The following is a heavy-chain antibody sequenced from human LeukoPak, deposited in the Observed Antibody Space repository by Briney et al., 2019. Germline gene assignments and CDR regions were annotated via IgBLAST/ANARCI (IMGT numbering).Heavy chain of an antibody. J-gene: IGHJ4*02. D-gene: IGHD2-21*02. CDR2: ISSSGSTI. V-gene: IGHV3-11*01. CDR1: GFTFSDDY. Sequence: PGGSLRLSCAASGFTFSDDYMSWIRLAPGKGLEWVSYISSSGSTIYYADSMKGRFTVSRDNAKNSLYLQMNSLRAEDTAVYYCARGRYCGDDCYVFDYWGQGTLVTVSS. CDR3: ARGRYCGDDCYVFDY.